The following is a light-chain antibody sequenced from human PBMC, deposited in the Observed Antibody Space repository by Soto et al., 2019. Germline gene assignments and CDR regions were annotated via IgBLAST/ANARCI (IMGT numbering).Light chain of an antibody. J-gene: IGKJ1*01. CDR2: AAS. CDR1: QSINKY. V-gene: IGKV1-39*01. CDR3: QQSYSSPWT. Sequence: DIQMTQSPSSLSASVGDRVTITCRASQSINKYLNWYQQESGRAPKLLIYAASSLQGKVPSRFSGSGSGTDFTLTISSLQPEDFATYYCQQSYSSPWTFGQGTKVEMK.